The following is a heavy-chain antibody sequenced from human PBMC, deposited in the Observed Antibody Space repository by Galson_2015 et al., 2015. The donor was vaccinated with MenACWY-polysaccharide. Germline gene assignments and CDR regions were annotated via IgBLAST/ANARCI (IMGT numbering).Heavy chain of an antibody. Sequence: SLRLPCAASGFTFNDFWLSWVRQAPGKGLEWVANINQYGSEKYYVDSVKGRFTISRDNAKNSLYLQMNSLRAEDTAVHYCARDGGRTIGTTQRGYWGQGTLVTVSS. CDR1: GFTFNDFW. D-gene: IGHD1-1*01. V-gene: IGHV3-7*01. J-gene: IGHJ4*02. CDR3: ARDGGRTIGTTQRGY. CDR2: INQYGSEK.